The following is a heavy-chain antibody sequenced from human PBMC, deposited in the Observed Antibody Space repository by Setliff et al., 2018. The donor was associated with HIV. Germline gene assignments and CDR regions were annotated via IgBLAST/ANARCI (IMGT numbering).Heavy chain of an antibody. CDR3: ARSKTFYDFWGGYYTHGAFKI. V-gene: IGHV4-39*01. J-gene: IGHJ3*02. Sequence: SGTLSLTCTVSGGSFTSRSYYWGWIRQPPGKGLEWIGSIFYSGITYYNPSLKSRVTISVDTSKNQFSLNLTSVTAADTAVYYCARSKTFYDFWGGYYTHGAFKIWGLGTMVTVSS. CDR2: IFYSGIT. D-gene: IGHD3-3*01. CDR1: GGSFTSRSYY.